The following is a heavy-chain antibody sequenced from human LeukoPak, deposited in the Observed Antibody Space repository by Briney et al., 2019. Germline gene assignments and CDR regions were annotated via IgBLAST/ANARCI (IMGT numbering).Heavy chain of an antibody. Sequence: GASVKVSCKASGYTFTSYYMHWVRQAPGQGLEWMGIINPSGGSTSYAQKFQGRVTMTRGMSTSTVYMELSSLRSEDTAVYYCAREQQLSPYFDYWGQGTLVTVSS. CDR2: INPSGGST. J-gene: IGHJ4*02. CDR1: GYTFTSYY. D-gene: IGHD6-13*01. V-gene: IGHV1-46*01. CDR3: AREQQLSPYFDY.